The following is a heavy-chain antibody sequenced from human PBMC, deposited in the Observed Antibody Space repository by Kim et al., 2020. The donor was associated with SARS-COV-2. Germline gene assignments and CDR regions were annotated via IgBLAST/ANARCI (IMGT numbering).Heavy chain of an antibody. Sequence: ASVKVSCKTSGHTFTRDSIHWVRQAPGQRLEWMGGIDCGNGNTIYSQKFQDRVTFTTDTSASTAYMELSSLRSEDSAVYYCLGGYYFDYWGQGTLVTVPS. J-gene: IGHJ4*02. V-gene: IGHV1-3*01. CDR2: IDCGNGNT. CDR3: LGGYYFDY. CDR1: GHTFTRDS. D-gene: IGHD2-15*01.